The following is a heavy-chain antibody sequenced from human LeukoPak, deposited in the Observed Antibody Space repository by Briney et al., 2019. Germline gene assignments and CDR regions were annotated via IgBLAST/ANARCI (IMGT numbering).Heavy chain of an antibody. CDR1: GGTFSSYA. CDR3: ASGRGNEVFDY. V-gene: IGHV1-69*13. CDR2: IIPIFGTA. D-gene: IGHD1-1*01. J-gene: IGHJ4*02. Sequence: SVKVSCEASGGTFSSYAISWVRQAPGQGLEWMGGIIPIFGTANYAQKFQGRVTITADESTSTAYMELSSLRSEDTAVYYCASGRGNEVFDYWGQGTLVTVSS.